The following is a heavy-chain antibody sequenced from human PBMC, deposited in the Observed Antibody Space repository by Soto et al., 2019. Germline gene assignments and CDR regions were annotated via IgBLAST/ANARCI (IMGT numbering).Heavy chain of an antibody. D-gene: IGHD2-15*01. CDR1: GGTFSSYT. CDR3: AREEVAAPS. Sequence: SVKVSCKASGGTFSSYTISWVRQAPGQGLEWMGGIIPIFGTANYAQKFQGRVTITADESTTTAYMELGSLRSEDTAMYYCAREEVAAPSWGQGTLVTVSS. CDR2: IIPIFGTA. J-gene: IGHJ5*02. V-gene: IGHV1-69*13.